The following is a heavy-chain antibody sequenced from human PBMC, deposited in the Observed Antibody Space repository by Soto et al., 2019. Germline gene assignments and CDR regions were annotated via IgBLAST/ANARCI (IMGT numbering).Heavy chain of an antibody. Sequence: GGSLRLSCAASRFTFSSYAMSWVRQAPGKGLEWVSVISGSGDNTYYADSMKGRFTISRDNSKNTLYLQMNSLRAEDTAVYYCAKGLRYDILTGYRSYYYYYGMDVWGQGTTVTVSS. CDR1: RFTFSSYA. V-gene: IGHV3-23*01. CDR2: ISGSGDNT. J-gene: IGHJ6*02. D-gene: IGHD3-9*01. CDR3: AKGLRYDILTGYRSYYYYYGMDV.